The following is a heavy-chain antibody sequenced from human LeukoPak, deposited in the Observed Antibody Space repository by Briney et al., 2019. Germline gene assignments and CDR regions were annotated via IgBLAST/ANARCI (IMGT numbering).Heavy chain of an antibody. Sequence: SETLSLTCTVSGGSICNFYWNWLRQSPGKGLEWIGYIYYSGTTNYNPSLKSRVTISLGMSSNQFSLRLDSVAAADTAVYYCAGDSSGYYDYFDYWGRGTLVTVSS. CDR2: IYYSGTT. J-gene: IGHJ4*02. D-gene: IGHD3-22*01. CDR3: AGDSSGYYDYFDY. CDR1: GGSICNFY. V-gene: IGHV4-59*01.